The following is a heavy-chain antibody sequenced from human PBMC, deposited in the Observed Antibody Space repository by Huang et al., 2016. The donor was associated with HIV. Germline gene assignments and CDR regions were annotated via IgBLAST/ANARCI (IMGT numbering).Heavy chain of an antibody. D-gene: IGHD3-10*01. CDR3: ARRFRVAATRKWFDP. CDR2: VNDGGDI. CDR1: GESLGTYY. Sequence: QVQLQQWGAGLLKPSETLALTCVVYGESLGTYYWAWIRRPPGKGLQWIGEVNDGGDINYNPSRGSRVTISVDTSRNQVSLTLTSMTAADTATYYCARRFRVAATRKWFDPWGQGTLVIVSS. J-gene: IGHJ5*02. V-gene: IGHV4-34*01.